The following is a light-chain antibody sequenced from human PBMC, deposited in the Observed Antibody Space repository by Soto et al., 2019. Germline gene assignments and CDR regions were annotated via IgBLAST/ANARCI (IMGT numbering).Light chain of an antibody. CDR2: EVS. V-gene: IGLV2-8*01. CDR1: SSDVGGYNY. CDR3: SSYAGSSTWV. Sequence: QSAPTQPPSASGSPGQSAPISCTGTSSDVGGYNYVSWYQQYPGKAPKLMIYEVSKRPSGVPDRFSGSKSGNTASLTVSGLQAEDEADYYCSSYAGSSTWVFGGGTKLTVL. J-gene: IGLJ2*01.